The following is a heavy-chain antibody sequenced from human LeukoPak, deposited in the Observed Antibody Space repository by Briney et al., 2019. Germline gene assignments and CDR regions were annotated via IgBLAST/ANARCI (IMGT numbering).Heavy chain of an antibody. Sequence: PGGSLRLSCAASGFTFSSYWMHWVRQAPGKGLVWVSRINSDGSSTSYADSVTGRFTISRDNAKNTLYLQMNSLRAEDTAVYYCARQISGYYYSGDYWGQGTLVTVSS. CDR3: ARQISGYYYSGDY. D-gene: IGHD3-22*01. V-gene: IGHV3-74*01. J-gene: IGHJ4*02. CDR2: INSDGSST. CDR1: GFTFSSYW.